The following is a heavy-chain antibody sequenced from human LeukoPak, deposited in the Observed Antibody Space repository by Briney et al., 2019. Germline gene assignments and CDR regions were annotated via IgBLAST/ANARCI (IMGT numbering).Heavy chain of an antibody. D-gene: IGHD2-15*01. CDR1: GDSINSSNYY. V-gene: IGHV4-39*01. CDR3: VRHGGLVFVVQAFDP. CDR2: IYYSGSS. J-gene: IGHJ5*01. Sequence: SETLSLTCTVSGDSINSSNYYWAWIRQSPGTGLEWIGSIYYSGSSYYSPSLKSRVSISVASSKNQFSLKLTSVTAADTALYFCVRHGGLVFVVQAFDPWSRGTLVTVSS.